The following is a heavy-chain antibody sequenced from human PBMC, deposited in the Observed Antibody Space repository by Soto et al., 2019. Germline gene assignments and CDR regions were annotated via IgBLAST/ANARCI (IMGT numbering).Heavy chain of an antibody. CDR1: GCTFSSYS. J-gene: IGHJ4*02. CDR2: ISSSSSYI. V-gene: IGHV3-21*01. Sequence: EGSVRRSCAASGCTFSSYSMNWVRQAPGKGLEWVSSISSSSSYIYYADSVKGRFTISRDNAKNSLYLQMNSLRAEDTAVYYCARVTRYYYDSSGYFQFDYWGQGTLVTVSS. D-gene: IGHD3-22*01. CDR3: ARVTRYYYDSSGYFQFDY.